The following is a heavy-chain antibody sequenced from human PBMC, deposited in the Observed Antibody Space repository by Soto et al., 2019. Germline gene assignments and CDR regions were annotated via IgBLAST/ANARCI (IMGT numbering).Heavy chain of an antibody. CDR3: VKAVYLLDFDY. CDR1: GFTFSSYA. V-gene: IGHV3-23*01. D-gene: IGHD2-8*01. J-gene: IGHJ4*02. CDR2: ISGTGTTT. Sequence: PLGSLRLSCAASGFTFSSYAMTWVRQAPGKGLEWVSTISGTGTTTYYADSVKGRFTISRDNSKNTLYLQMNSLRTEDTAVYYCVKAVYLLDFDYWGQGTLVTVSS.